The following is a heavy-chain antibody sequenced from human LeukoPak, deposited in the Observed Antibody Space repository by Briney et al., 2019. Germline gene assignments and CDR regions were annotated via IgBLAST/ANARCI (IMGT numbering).Heavy chain of an antibody. CDR2: IKKDGSEK. J-gene: IGHJ6*02. Sequence: PGGSLRLSCAASGFTVSSNYMSWVRQAPGKGLEWVANIKKDGSEKYYVDSVKGRFTISRDNAKNSLYLQMNSLRAEDTAVYYCARDRVSYYGMDVWGRGTTVTVSS. CDR1: GFTVSSNY. CDR3: ARDRVSYYGMDV. V-gene: IGHV3-7*01. D-gene: IGHD6-6*01.